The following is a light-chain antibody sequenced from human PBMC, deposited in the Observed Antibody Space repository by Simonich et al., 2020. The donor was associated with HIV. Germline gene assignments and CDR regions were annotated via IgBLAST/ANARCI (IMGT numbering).Light chain of an antibody. CDR1: QSVSSN. Sequence: EIVMTQSPVTLSVSPGERATLSCRASQSVSSNLAWYQQKPGQPPRLLIYFASTRATGIPARFSGRGFGTEFTLTISSTQSEDFAVYYCQQYNNWPSPFTFGPGTKVDIK. CDR3: QQYNNWPSPFT. J-gene: IGKJ3*01. V-gene: IGKV3-15*01. CDR2: FAS.